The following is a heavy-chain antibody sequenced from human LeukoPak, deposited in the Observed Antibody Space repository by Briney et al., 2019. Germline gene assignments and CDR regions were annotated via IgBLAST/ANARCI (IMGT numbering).Heavy chain of an antibody. Sequence: PGGSLRLSCAASGFSLTSYAMNWVRQAPGKGLEWVANIKQDGSEKYYVDSVKGRFTISRDNAKNSLYLQMNSLRADDTAIYYCAKDTDDYLLDWGQGTLVTVSS. CDR1: GFSLTSYA. CDR2: IKQDGSEK. V-gene: IGHV3-7*01. D-gene: IGHD5-12*01. J-gene: IGHJ4*02. CDR3: AKDTDDYLLD.